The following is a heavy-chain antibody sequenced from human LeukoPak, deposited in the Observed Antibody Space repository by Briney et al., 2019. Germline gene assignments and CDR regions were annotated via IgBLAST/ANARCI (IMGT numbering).Heavy chain of an antibody. CDR3: AKEDSNYNMYNWFDP. CDR2: FDPEDGET. J-gene: IGHJ5*02. D-gene: IGHD4-11*01. CDR1: GYTLTELS. V-gene: IGHV1-24*01. Sequence: ASVKVSCKVSGYTLTELSMHWVRQAPGKGLEWMGGFDPEDGETIYAQKFQGRVTMTEDTSTDTAYMELSSLRSEDAAVYYCAKEDSNYNMYNWFDPWGQGTLVTVSS.